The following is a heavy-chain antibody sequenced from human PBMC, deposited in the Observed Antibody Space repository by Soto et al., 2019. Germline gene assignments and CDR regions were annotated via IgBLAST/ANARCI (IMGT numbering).Heavy chain of an antibody. J-gene: IGHJ4*02. CDR1: TFTFTSSS. CDR3: AKHRAGATYCFDY. V-gene: IGHV1-58*01. CDR2: IVVGSGNT. D-gene: IGHD1-26*01. Sequence: QMQLVQSGPEVKKPGTSVKVSCKASTFTFTSSSVQWVRQARGQRLEWIGWIVVGSGNTKYAQNFQERVTMTRDMSSGTSYVELSRMRYEATALYYCAKHRAGATYCFDYWGQGTLLTVSS.